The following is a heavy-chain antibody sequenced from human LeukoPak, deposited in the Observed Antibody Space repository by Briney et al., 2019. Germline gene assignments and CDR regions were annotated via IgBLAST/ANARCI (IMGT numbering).Heavy chain of an antibody. CDR2: INHSGST. CDR3: ARRSGYYDY. CDR1: GGSFSGYY. V-gene: IGHV4-34*01. Sequence: SETLSLTCAVYGGSFSGYYWSWIRQPPGRGLEWIGEINHSGSTNYNPSLKSRVTISVDTSKNQFSLKLSSVTAADTAVYYCARRSGYYDYWGQGTLVTVSS. J-gene: IGHJ4*02. D-gene: IGHD1-26*01.